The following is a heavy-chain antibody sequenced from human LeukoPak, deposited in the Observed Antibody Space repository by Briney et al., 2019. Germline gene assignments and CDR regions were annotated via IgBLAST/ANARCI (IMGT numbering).Heavy chain of an antibody. CDR2: INHSGST. V-gene: IGHV4-34*01. CDR3: ASTNYDILTGYYRSEYFQH. Sequence: PSETLSLTCAVYGGSFRGYYWSWIRQPPGKGREWIGEINHSGSTNYNPSLKSRVTISVDTSKNQVSLKLSAVTAAETAVYYCASTNYDILTGYYRSEYFQHWGQGTLVTVSS. D-gene: IGHD3-9*01. J-gene: IGHJ1*01. CDR1: GGSFRGYY.